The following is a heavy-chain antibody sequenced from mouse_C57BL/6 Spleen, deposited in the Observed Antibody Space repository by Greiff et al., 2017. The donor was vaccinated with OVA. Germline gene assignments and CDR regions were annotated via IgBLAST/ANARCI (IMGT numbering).Heavy chain of an antibody. CDR2: ISNGGGST. CDR1: GFTFSDYY. D-gene: IGHD2-4*01. Sequence: EVQGVESGGGLVQPGGSLKLSCAASGFTFSDYYMYWVRQTPEKRLEWVAYISNGGGSTYYPDTVKGRFTISRDNAKNTLYLQMSRLKSEDTAMYYCARRGFYDYDEAWFAYWGQGTLVTVSA. V-gene: IGHV5-12*01. CDR3: ARRGFYDYDEAWFAY. J-gene: IGHJ3*01.